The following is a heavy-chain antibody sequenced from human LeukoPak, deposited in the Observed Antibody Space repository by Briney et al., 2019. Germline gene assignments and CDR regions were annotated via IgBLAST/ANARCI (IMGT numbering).Heavy chain of an antibody. V-gene: IGHV4-38-2*02. Sequence: SETLSLTCTVSGYSISSGYYWGWIRQPPGKGLEWIGSIYHSGSTYYNPSLKSRVTISVDTSKNQFSLKLSSVTAADTAVYYCVRRRSSDFDYWGQGTLVTVSS. J-gene: IGHJ4*02. D-gene: IGHD6-6*01. CDR2: IYHSGST. CDR1: GYSISSGYY. CDR3: VRRRSSDFDY.